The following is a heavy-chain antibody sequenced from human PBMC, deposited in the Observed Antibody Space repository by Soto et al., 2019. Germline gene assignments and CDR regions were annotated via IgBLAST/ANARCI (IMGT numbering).Heavy chain of an antibody. J-gene: IGHJ4*02. CDR1: GFTFSSYG. V-gene: IGHV3-30*18. Sequence: QVQLVESGGGVVQPGRSLRLSCAASGFTFSSYGMHWVRQAPGKGLEWVAVISYDGSNKYYADSVKGRFTISRDNSKNTLYLQMNSLRAEDTAVYYCAKRGDIAAALSSRAMFFDYWGQGTLVTVSS. D-gene: IGHD6-13*01. CDR2: ISYDGSNK. CDR3: AKRGDIAAALSSRAMFFDY.